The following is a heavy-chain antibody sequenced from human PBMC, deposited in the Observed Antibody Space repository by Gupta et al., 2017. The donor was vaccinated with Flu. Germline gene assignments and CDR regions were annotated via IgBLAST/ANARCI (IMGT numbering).Heavy chain of an antibody. Sequence: QVHLQESCQGLVKPSETLSLRGTVSGGSVGSSSSYWAWIRQSPKRGLEWIGYIRASGSTDLKPSLKSRVAISVDISKNQFSLKLRSVTAADTAVFYCARVQPGYGLSLDIWGQGTVVTVSS. V-gene: IGHV4-61*01. CDR1: GGSVGSSSSY. D-gene: IGHD2-15*01. CDR3: ARVQPGYGLSLDI. CDR2: IRASGST. J-gene: IGHJ3*02.